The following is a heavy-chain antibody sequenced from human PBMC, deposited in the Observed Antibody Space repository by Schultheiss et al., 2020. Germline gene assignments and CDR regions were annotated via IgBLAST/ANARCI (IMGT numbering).Heavy chain of an antibody. V-gene: IGHV4-39*07. J-gene: IGHJ4*02. CDR1: GGSISSSSYY. D-gene: IGHD3-16*01. Sequence: SETLSLTCTVSGGSISSSSYYWGWIRQPPGKGLEWIGEINHSGSTNYNPSLKSRVTISVDTSKNQFSMKLSSVTAADTAVYYCARGLGDSDYWGQGTLVTVSS. CDR2: INHSGST. CDR3: ARGLGDSDY.